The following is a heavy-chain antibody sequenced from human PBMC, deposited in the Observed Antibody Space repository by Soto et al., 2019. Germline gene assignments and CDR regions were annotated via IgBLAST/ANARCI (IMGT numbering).Heavy chain of an antibody. CDR3: AKASGAARPYYFDY. CDR1: GFTFSRYV. CDR2: IGGGGSST. J-gene: IGHJ4*02. D-gene: IGHD6-6*01. Sequence: GGSLRLSCAASGFTFSRYVMSWVRQAPGKGLEWVSAIGGGGSSTYYADSVKGRFTISRDTSRNSLYLQMNSLRAEDTAIYYCAKASGAARPYYFDYWGQGTLVTVSS. V-gene: IGHV3-23*01.